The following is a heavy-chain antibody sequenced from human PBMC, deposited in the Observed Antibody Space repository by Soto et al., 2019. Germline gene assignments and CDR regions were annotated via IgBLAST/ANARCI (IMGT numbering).Heavy chain of an antibody. CDR1: GFTFGASA. Sequence: GGSLRLSCAASGFTFGASALQWVRQASGKGLEWLGRIGSKGETYATTYAASVKGRFTISRDDSKKTAYLQMNSLRDEDTAVYYCARESRFLEWLSLNWFDPRGQGTLVTVSS. CDR2: IGSKGETYAT. J-gene: IGHJ5*02. CDR3: ARESRFLEWLSLNWFDP. D-gene: IGHD3-3*01. V-gene: IGHV3-73*01.